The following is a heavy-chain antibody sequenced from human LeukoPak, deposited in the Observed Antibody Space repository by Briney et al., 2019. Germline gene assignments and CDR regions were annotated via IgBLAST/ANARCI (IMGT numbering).Heavy chain of an antibody. CDR3: ARDKRKAYYGSGSYGAFDI. V-gene: IGHV4-59*01. J-gene: IGHJ3*02. Sequence: KSSETLSLTCSFSGGSISNYYWSWIRQPPGKGLEWIGYIYYSGSTNYNPSLKSRVTISVDTSKNQFSLKLSSVTAADTAVYYCARDKRKAYYGSGSYGAFDIWGQGTMVTVSS. CDR2: IYYSGST. D-gene: IGHD3-10*01. CDR1: GGSISNYY.